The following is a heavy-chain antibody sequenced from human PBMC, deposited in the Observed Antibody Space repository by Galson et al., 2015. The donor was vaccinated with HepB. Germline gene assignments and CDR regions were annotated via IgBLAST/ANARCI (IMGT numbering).Heavy chain of an antibody. D-gene: IGHD5-12*01. J-gene: IGHJ4*02. V-gene: IGHV1-18*01. CDR3: ARPGGGYSAYDYRYFDY. CDR2: ISAYNDNT. CDR1: GYTFTNYG. Sequence: VKVSCKASGYTFTNYGISWVRQAPGQGLEWMGWISAYNDNTNYAQNFQGRVTVTTDTSTNTAYMELRSLRSDDTAVYYCARPGGGYSAYDYRYFDYWGQGTLVTVSS.